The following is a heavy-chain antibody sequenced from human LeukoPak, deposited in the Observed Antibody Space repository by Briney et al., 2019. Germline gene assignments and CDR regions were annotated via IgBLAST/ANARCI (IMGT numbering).Heavy chain of an antibody. D-gene: IGHD3-22*01. CDR2: INPNSGGT. CDR3: ARDASSGYYYGY. V-gene: IGHV1-2*02. J-gene: IGHJ4*02. Sequence: ASVKVSCKASGYTFTGYYMHRVRQAPGQGLEWMGWINPNSGGTNYAQKFQGRVTMTRDTSISTAYMELSRLRSDDTAVYYCARDASSGYYYGYWGQGTLVTVSS. CDR1: GYTFTGYY.